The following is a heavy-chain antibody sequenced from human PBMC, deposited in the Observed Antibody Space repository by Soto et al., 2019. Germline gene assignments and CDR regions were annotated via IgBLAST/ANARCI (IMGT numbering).Heavy chain of an antibody. CDR3: AKCLSFHASGSSSVDYYYYYMDV. J-gene: IGHJ6*03. CDR1: GGSISSYY. D-gene: IGHD3-10*01. Sequence: PSETLSLTSTVSGGSISSYYWSWIRQPQGTGLEWIGYIYYSGSTNYIPSLKSRVTISVDTSKNQFSLKLTPLTAADTAVYYCAKCLSFHASGSSSVDYYYYYMDVWGKGTTVTVSS. V-gene: IGHV4-59*08. CDR2: IYYSGST.